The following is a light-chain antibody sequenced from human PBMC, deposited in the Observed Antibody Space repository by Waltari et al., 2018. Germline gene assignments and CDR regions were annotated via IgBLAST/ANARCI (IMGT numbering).Light chain of an antibody. CDR3: QHYVRLPVT. Sequence: EIVLTQSPGTLSLSPGERATLSCRASQSISGALAWYQQKPGQAPRLLIYGASNRATGIPDRFSGGGSGTEFSLTVSRLEPEDFAVYYCQHYVRLPVTFGQGTRVEI. CDR1: QSISGA. CDR2: GAS. J-gene: IGKJ1*01. V-gene: IGKV3-20*01.